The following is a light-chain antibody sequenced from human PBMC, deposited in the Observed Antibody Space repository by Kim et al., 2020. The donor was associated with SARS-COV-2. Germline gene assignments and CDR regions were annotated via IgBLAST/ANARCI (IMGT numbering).Light chain of an antibody. V-gene: IGKV3-20*01. J-gene: IGKJ2*01. CDR1: QSVSNSY. CDR3: QQYGDSPYT. CDR2: DAS. Sequence: EIVLTQSPGTLSLSAGERVTLSCRASQSVSNSYLAWHQQKPGQAPRLLIYDASSRATGIPDRFSGSGSGTDFTLTISRLEPEDFAVYYCQQYGDSPYTFGQGNKLEI.